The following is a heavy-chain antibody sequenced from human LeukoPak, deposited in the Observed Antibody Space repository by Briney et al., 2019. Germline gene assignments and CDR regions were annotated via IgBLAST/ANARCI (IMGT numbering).Heavy chain of an antibody. J-gene: IGHJ3*02. Sequence: GESLKISCKGSGYNFANYWIAWVRQMPGKGLEWMGIIYPGDSDTRYSPSFQGQVTISADKSISTAYLPWSRLKASGPALYYCADPGGDYKDSMGYYFNDAFEIWGKGTMVTVSP. D-gene: IGHD3-22*01. CDR1: GYNFANYW. V-gene: IGHV5-51*01. CDR3: ADPGGDYKDSMGYYFNDAFEI. CDR2: IYPGDSDT.